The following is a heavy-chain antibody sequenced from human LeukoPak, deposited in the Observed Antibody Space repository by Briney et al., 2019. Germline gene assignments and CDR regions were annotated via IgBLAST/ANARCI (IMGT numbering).Heavy chain of an antibody. CDR2: IYTSGST. CDR3: ARDGPAAAWPGYYGMDV. CDR1: GGSISSYY. D-gene: IGHD6-13*01. V-gene: IGHV4-4*07. Sequence: SETLSLTCTVSGGSISSYYWSWIRQPAGKGLEWIGRIYTSGSTNYNPSLKSRVTMSVDTSKNQFSLKLSSVTAAHTAVYYCARDGPAAAWPGYYGMDVWGQGTTVTVSS. J-gene: IGHJ6*02.